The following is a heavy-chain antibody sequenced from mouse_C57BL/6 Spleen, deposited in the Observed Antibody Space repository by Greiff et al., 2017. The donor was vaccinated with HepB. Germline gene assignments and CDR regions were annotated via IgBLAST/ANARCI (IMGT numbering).Heavy chain of an antibody. V-gene: IGHV1-22*01. CDR2: INPNTGGT. D-gene: IGHD1-1*01. Sequence: EVQLQQSGPELVKPGASVKMSCKASGYTFTDYNMHWVKQSHGKSLEWIGYINPNTGGTSYNQKFKGKATLTVNKSSSTADMELPSLTSEASAVYYCARGYYGSSYDFDYWGQGTTLTVSS. CDR1: GYTFTDYN. CDR3: ARGYYGSSYDFDY. J-gene: IGHJ2*01.